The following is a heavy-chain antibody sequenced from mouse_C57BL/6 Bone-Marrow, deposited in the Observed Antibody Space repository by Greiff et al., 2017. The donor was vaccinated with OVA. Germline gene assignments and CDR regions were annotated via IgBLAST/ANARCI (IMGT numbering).Heavy chain of an antibody. D-gene: IGHD2-3*01. J-gene: IGHJ3*01. CDR3: AYDGYYWFAY. CDR2: IHPNSGST. CDR1: GYTFTSYW. V-gene: IGHV1-64*01. Sequence: QVHVKQPGAELVKPGASVKLSCKASGYTFTSYWMHWVKQRPGQGLEWIGMIHPNSGSTNYNEKFKSKATLTVDKSSSTAYMQLSSLTSEDSAVYYCAYDGYYWFAYWGQGTLVTVSA.